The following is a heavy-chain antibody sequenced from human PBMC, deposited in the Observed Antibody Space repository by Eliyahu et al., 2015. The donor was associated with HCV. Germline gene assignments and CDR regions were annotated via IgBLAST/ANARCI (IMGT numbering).Heavy chain of an antibody. CDR2: ISSSGSSM. J-gene: IGHJ4*02. D-gene: IGHD4-23*01. CDR3: ARGRGRNSNFDY. V-gene: IGHV3-21*01. Sequence: EVQLVESGGGLVNPGGXLRXXXAASGFTFSTXSMXWVRQAPGKGLEWVSSISSSGSSMSNADSVKGRFAISRDNAKNSLYLQMNSLRAEDTAVYYCARGRGRNSNFDYWGQGTLVSVSS. CDR1: GFTFSTXS.